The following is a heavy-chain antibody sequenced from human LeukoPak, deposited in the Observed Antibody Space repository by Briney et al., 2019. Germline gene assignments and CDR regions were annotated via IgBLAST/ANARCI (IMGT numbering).Heavy chain of an antibody. D-gene: IGHD5-24*01. Sequence: GGSLRLSCEASGFTFSKYWMSWVRQAPGKGLECVANIAEDGSEKYYVDSVKSRITISRDNAKNTLYLQMNSLRVDDTAVYYCGRGRSMNDWGQGTLVTVSS. CDR1: GFTFSKYW. CDR2: IAEDGSEK. J-gene: IGHJ4*02. CDR3: GRGRSMND. V-gene: IGHV3-7*01.